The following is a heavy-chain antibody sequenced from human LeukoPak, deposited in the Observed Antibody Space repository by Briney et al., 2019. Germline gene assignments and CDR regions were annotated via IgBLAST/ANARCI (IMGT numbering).Heavy chain of an antibody. D-gene: IGHD4-17*01. J-gene: IGHJ3*02. CDR1: GGSISSYY. CDR3: ARPETTVSYDAFDI. CDR2: IYHTGNA. Sequence: SDTLSLTCNVSGGSISSYYWSWLRQPPGKGLEWIGHIYHTGNANYNPSLKSRVTISVDTSRNQFSLRLSSVTAADTAVYYCARPETTVSYDAFDIWGQGTMVTVS. V-gene: IGHV4-59*08.